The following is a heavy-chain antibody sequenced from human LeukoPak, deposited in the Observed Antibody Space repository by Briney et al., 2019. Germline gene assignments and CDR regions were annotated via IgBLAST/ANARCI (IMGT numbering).Heavy chain of an antibody. CDR2: IYSGGST. D-gene: IGHD3-22*01. Sequence: GGSLRLSCAASGFTVSSDYMSWVRQAPGKGLEWVSVIYSGGSTYYADSVKGRFTISRDNSKNTLYLQMSSLRAEDTAVYYCARSRYYYDSSGYYCDAFDIWGQGTMVTVSS. CDR3: ARSRYYYDSSGYYCDAFDI. J-gene: IGHJ3*02. V-gene: IGHV3-53*01. CDR1: GFTVSSDY.